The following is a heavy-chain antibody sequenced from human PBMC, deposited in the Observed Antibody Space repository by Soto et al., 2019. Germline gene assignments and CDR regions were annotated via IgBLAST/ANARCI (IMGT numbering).Heavy chain of an antibody. Sequence: SEALSLTCAVYGASLSDHYCNWLRQPPGKGLEWIGEINHSGNTNYNPTLRSRVTISIDTSKNQLSLNLRSVSAADTAVYYCASGCGEFDAWGQGTPVTVSS. CDR3: ASGCGEFDA. J-gene: IGHJ5*02. CDR1: GASLSDHY. CDR2: INHSGNT. V-gene: IGHV4-34*01. D-gene: IGHD2-21*01.